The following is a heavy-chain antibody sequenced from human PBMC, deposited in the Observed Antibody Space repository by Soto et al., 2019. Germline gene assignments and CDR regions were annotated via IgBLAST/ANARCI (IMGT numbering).Heavy chain of an antibody. D-gene: IGHD2-15*01. Sequence: QVQLQESGPGLVKPSETLSLTCTVSGGSISSYYWSWIRQPPGKGLEWIGYIYYSGSTNYNPSLKSRVTISVDTSKNQFSLKLSSVTAADTAVYYCARGGYCSGGSCYWGTYYYVMDVWGQGTTVTVSS. V-gene: IGHV4-59*01. CDR3: ARGGYCSGGSCYWGTYYYVMDV. CDR2: IYYSGST. J-gene: IGHJ6*02. CDR1: GGSISSYY.